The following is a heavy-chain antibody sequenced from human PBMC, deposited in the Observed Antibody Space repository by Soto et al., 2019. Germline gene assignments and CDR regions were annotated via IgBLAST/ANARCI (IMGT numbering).Heavy chain of an antibody. Sequence: GGSLRLSCAASGFTFSSYSMNWVRQAPGKGLEWVSYISSSSSTIYYADSVKGRFTISRDNAKNSLYLQMNSLRAEDAAVYYCARDSGNGYYDILTGLEPYAFDIWGQGTMVTVSS. CDR1: GFTFSSYS. D-gene: IGHD3-9*01. CDR3: ARDSGNGYYDILTGLEPYAFDI. J-gene: IGHJ3*02. V-gene: IGHV3-48*01. CDR2: ISSSSSTI.